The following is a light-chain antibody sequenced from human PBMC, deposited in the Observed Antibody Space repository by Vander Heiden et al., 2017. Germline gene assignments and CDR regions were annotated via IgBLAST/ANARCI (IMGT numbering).Light chain of an antibody. CDR3: CSYAGSYTYV. V-gene: IGLV2-11*01. Sequence: QSALTQPRSVSGSPGQSVPISCTRTRSDGGGDNSVSSYQQQPGEAHNLMIYDVSKRPSGVPGRFSGSKSGNTASLTISGLQAEEEADYYCCSYAGSYTYVFGTGTKVTVL. CDR2: DVS. CDR1: RSDGGGDNS. J-gene: IGLJ1*01.